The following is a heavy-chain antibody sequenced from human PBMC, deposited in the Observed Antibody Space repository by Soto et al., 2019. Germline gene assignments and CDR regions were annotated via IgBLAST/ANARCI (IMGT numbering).Heavy chain of an antibody. V-gene: IGHV3-30-3*01. J-gene: IGHJ4*02. Sequence: QVQLVESEGGVVQPGRSLRLSCAASGFTFSSYAMHWVRQAPGKGLEWVAVISYDGSNKYYADSVKGRFTISRDNSKNTLYLQMNSLRAEDTAVYYCARDPYYDSSGYYPRFDYWGQGTLVTVSS. D-gene: IGHD3-22*01. CDR1: GFTFSSYA. CDR3: ARDPYYDSSGYYPRFDY. CDR2: ISYDGSNK.